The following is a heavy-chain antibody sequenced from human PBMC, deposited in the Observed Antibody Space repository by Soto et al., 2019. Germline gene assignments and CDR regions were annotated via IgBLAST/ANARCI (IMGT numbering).Heavy chain of an antibody. J-gene: IGHJ3*02. D-gene: IGHD2-15*01. Sequence: SETLSLTCTVSGGSISSYYWSWIRQPPGEGLEWIGYIYYSGSTNYNPSLKSRVTISVDTSKNQFSLKLSSVTAADTAVYYCARVDYCSGGSCYPVIWGQGTMVTVSS. CDR3: ARVDYCSGGSCYPVI. V-gene: IGHV4-59*01. CDR1: GGSISSYY. CDR2: IYYSGST.